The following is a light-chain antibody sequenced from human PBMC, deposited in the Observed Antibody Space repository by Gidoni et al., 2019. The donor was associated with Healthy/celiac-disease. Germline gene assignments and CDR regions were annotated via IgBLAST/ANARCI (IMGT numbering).Light chain of an antibody. CDR2: GNS. Sequence: QSVLTQPPSVSGAPGQRVTISCTGSSPNIGAGYDVPWYQQLPGTAPKLLIYGNSKRPSGVPDRFSGSKSGTSASLAITVLQAEDEADYYCQSYDSSLRGWVFGGGTKLTVL. J-gene: IGLJ3*02. V-gene: IGLV1-40*01. CDR1: SPNIGAGYD. CDR3: QSYDSSLRGWV.